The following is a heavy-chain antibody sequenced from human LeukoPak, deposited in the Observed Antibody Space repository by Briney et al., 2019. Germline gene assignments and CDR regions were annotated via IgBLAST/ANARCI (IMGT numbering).Heavy chain of an antibody. CDR1: GFTFSSYA. D-gene: IGHD1-26*01. Sequence: QSGGSLRLSCAASGFTFSSYAMSWVRQAPGKGLEWVSALSGSADSTYYADSVKGRSTISRDNSKNTLYLQMNSLRAEDTAVYYCAKGDRYSGSHPLLYWGQGTLVTVSS. CDR2: LSGSADST. CDR3: AKGDRYSGSHPLLY. J-gene: IGHJ4*02. V-gene: IGHV3-23*01.